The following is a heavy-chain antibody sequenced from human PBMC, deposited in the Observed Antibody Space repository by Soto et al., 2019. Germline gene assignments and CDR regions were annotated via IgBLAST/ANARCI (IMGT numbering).Heavy chain of an antibody. V-gene: IGHV1-18*01. J-gene: IGHJ4*02. CDR2: ISAYNGNT. Sequence: ASVKVSCKTSGYTFTNYAISWVRQAPGQGLEWMGWISAYNGNTNYAPRLQDRLTMTTDTSTTTAYMELTSLRSDDTAMYYCASGIDYGDACFDYWGPGTLVTVSS. CDR3: ASGIDYGDACFDY. CDR1: GYTFTNYA. D-gene: IGHD4-17*01.